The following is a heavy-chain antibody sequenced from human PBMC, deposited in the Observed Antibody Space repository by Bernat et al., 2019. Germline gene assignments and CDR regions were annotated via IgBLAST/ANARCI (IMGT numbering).Heavy chain of an antibody. V-gene: IGHV3-33*01. Sequence: QVQLVESGGDVVQPGRSLRLSCAASRFTFSSYGMHWVRQAPGKGLEWVAVIWYDGSNKYYGDSVKGRFIISRDNSKHTLYLQMTSLRAEDTAVYYCARGGSSSWYEVFYWGQGILVTVSS. CDR1: RFTFSSYG. D-gene: IGHD6-13*01. J-gene: IGHJ4*02. CDR2: IWYDGSNK. CDR3: ARGGSSSWYEVFY.